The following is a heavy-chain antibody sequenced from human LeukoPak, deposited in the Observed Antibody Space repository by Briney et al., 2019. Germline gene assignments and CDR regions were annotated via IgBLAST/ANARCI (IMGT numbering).Heavy chain of an antibody. J-gene: IGHJ4*02. CDR3: ARDTETDSSGYYSDY. CDR2: INPSGGST. Sequence: ASVKVSCKASGYTFTSYYMHWVRKAPGQGLEWMGIINPSGGSTSYAQKFQGRVTMSRDMSTSTVYMELSSLRSEDTAVYYCARDTETDSSGYYSDYWGQGTLVTVSS. V-gene: IGHV1-46*01. CDR1: GYTFTSYY. D-gene: IGHD3-22*01.